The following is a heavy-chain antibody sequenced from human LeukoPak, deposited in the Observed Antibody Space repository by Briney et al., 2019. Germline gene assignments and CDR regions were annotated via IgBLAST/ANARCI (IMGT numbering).Heavy chain of an antibody. Sequence: ASVKVSCKASGYTFTGYYMHWVRQAPGQGLEWMGWINPNSGGTNYAQKFQGRVTMTRDTSISTAYMELSRLRSDDTAVYYCARASRITMVRGVIITRWFDPWGQGTLVTVSS. CDR1: GYTFTGYY. V-gene: IGHV1-2*02. J-gene: IGHJ5*02. CDR3: ARASRITMVRGVIITRWFDP. CDR2: INPNSGGT. D-gene: IGHD3-10*01.